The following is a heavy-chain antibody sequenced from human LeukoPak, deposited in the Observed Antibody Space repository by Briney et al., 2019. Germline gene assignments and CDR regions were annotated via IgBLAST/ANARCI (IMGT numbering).Heavy chain of an antibody. CDR3: ARGSSSWYYFDY. V-gene: IGHV3-21*01. CDR2: ISSSSSYI. CDR1: GFTFSSYS. D-gene: IGHD6-13*01. J-gene: IGHJ4*02. Sequence: GGSLTLSCAASGFTFSSYSMNWVRQAPGKGLEWVSFISSSSSYIYYADSVKGRFTISRDNAKNSLYLQMNSLRVEDTAVYYCARGSSSWYYFDYWGKGTLVTVSS.